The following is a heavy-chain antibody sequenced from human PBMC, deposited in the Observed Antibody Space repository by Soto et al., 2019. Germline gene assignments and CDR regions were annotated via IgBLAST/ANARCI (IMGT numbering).Heavy chain of an antibody. CDR2: ISGGGDTT. CDR1: GFTFNNYA. J-gene: IGHJ4*02. V-gene: IGHV3-23*01. D-gene: IGHD3-10*01. Sequence: EVQLLESGGGLVEPGGSLRLSCAASGFTFNNYAMTWVRQAPGKGLEWVSAISGGGDTTSYADSVKGRFTVSRDGSHHTLYLQMSSPRAEDTALYYCAKGPGGSGSLTPRVDFWGQGTLVTVSS. CDR3: AKGPGGSGSLTPRVDF.